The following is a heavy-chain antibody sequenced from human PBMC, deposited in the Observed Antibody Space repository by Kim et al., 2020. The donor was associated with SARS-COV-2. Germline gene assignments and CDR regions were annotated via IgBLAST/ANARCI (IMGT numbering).Heavy chain of an antibody. J-gene: IGHJ3*02. D-gene: IGHD3-16*01. Sequence: ADAVKGRFTISRDKSEKTLYLQMNSLRAEDKAVYYCARGLRGGSEDAFDIWGQGTMVTVSS. V-gene: IGHV3-30*01. CDR3: ARGLRGGSEDAFDI.